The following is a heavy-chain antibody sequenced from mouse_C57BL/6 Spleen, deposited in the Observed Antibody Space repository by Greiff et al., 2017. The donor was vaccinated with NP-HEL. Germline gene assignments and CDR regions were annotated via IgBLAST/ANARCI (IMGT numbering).Heavy chain of an antibody. CDR3: AREGLLGGYFDV. CDR1: GFTFSDYY. Sequence: EVQLQESEGGLVQPGSSMKLSCTASGFTFSDYYMAWVRQVPEKGLEWVANINYDGSSTYYLDSLKSRFIISRDNAKNILYLQMSSLKSEDTATYYCAREGLLGGYFDVWGTGTTVTVSS. D-gene: IGHD2-3*01. J-gene: IGHJ1*03. CDR2: INYDGSST. V-gene: IGHV5-16*01.